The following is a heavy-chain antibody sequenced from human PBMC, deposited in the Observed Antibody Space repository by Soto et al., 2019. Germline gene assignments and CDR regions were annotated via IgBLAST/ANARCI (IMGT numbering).Heavy chain of an antibody. CDR3: ARSVKVLDAFDI. V-gene: IGHV1-2*02. CDR2: INPNSGGT. CDR1: GYTFTGYY. Sequence: ASVKVSCKASGYTFTGYYMHWVRQAPGQGLEWMGWINPNSGGTNYAQKFQGRVTMTRDTSISTAYMELSRLRSDDTDVYYCARSVKVLDAFDIWGQGTMVTVSS. J-gene: IGHJ3*02. D-gene: IGHD2-8*01.